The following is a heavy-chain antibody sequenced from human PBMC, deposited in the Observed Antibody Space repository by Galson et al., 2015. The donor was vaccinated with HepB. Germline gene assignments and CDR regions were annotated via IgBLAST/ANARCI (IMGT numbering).Heavy chain of an antibody. CDR3: ARDRDSSGYYARYFDY. D-gene: IGHD3-22*01. V-gene: IGHV6-1*01. Sequence: CAISGDSVSSNSAAWNWIRQSPSRGLEWLGRTYYRSKWYNDYAVSVKSRITINPDTSKNQFSLQLNSVTPEDTAVYYCARDRDSSGYYARYFDYWGQGTLVTVSS. J-gene: IGHJ4*02. CDR1: GDSVSSNSAA. CDR2: TYYRSKWYN.